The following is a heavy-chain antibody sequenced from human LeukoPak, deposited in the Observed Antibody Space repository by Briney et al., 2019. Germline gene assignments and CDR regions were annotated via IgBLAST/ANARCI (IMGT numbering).Heavy chain of an antibody. Sequence: PGGSLRLSCAASGFTFSNYWMNWVRQAPGKGLEWVATINEDGGERYYMDSMKGRFTISRDNGDNSLYLQMNSLRAEDTAVYYCATASPYCSGDYCRLRFDYWGQGTLVTVSS. J-gene: IGHJ4*02. CDR2: INEDGGER. CDR1: GFTFSNYW. D-gene: IGHD3-22*01. CDR3: ATASPYCSGDYCRLRFDY. V-gene: IGHV3-7*03.